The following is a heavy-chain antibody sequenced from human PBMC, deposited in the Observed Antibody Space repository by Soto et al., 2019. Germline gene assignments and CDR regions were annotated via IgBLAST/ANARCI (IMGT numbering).Heavy chain of an antibody. Sequence: QLQLQESGPGLVKPSETLSLTCTVSGGSISSSSYYWGWIRQTPGKGLEWIGSIYYSGSNYYNPSLKNRVTISVDTSKNQFSLKLSSVSAAYTSMYYCARLGGIAGSGWGQGTLVTVSS. D-gene: IGHD6-13*01. CDR1: GGSISSSSYY. CDR2: IYYSGSN. CDR3: ARLGGIAGSG. J-gene: IGHJ4*02. V-gene: IGHV4-39*01.